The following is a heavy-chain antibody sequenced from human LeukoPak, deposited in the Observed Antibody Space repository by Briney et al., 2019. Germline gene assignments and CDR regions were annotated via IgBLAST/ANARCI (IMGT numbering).Heavy chain of an antibody. CDR1: GFPVRSRY. V-gene: IGHV3-53*01. CDR3: ASLEGGPSDGR. J-gene: IGHJ4*02. CDR2: IYSGGTT. Sequence: GGSLRLSFEVSGFPVRSRYMTWVRQPPGKGLECVAVIYSGGTTYHIHSVKGRFTISRDISKSTMYLEMNNLRVEDTAIYYCASLEGGPSDGRWGQGTLVTVSS. D-gene: IGHD3-3*01.